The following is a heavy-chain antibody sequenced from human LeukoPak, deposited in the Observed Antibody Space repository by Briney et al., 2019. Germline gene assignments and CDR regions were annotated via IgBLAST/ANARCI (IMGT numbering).Heavy chain of an antibody. CDR2: IYSDNT. CDR1: GFTVSSNS. Sequence: PGGSLRLSCTVSGFTVSSNSMSWVRQAPGKGLEWVSFIYSDNTHYSDSVKGRFTISRDNSKNTLYLQMNSLRAEDTAVYYCARALQLWLSVSWFDPWGQGTLVTVSS. CDR3: ARALQLWLSVSWFDP. V-gene: IGHV3-53*01. D-gene: IGHD5-18*01. J-gene: IGHJ5*02.